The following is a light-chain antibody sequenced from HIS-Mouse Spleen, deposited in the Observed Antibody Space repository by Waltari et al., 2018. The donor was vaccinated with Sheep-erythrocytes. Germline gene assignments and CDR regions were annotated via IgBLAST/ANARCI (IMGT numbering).Light chain of an antibody. J-gene: IGLJ2*01. CDR3: GTWDSSLSAGV. Sequence: QSVLTQPPSVSAAPGQKVTIPCSGSSSNIGNNYASWYQQLPGTAPKLLIYDNNKRPSGIPDRFSGSKSGTSATLGITGLQTGDEADYYCGTWDSSLSAGVFGGGTKLTVL. V-gene: IGLV1-51*01. CDR2: DNN. CDR1: SSNIGNNY.